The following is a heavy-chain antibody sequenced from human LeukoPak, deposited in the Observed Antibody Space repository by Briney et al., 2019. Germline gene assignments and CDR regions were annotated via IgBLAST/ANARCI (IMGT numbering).Heavy chain of an antibody. CDR1: GYTFTGYY. D-gene: IGHD3-22*01. J-gene: IGHJ4*02. Sequence: GASVKVSCKASGYTFTGYYMHWVRQAPGQGLEWMGWINPNSGGTNYAQKFQGRVTMTRDTSISTAYMELSRLRSDDTAVYYCARITYYYDSSGYYSRGAFDYWGQGTLVTVSS. CDR2: INPNSGGT. CDR3: ARITYYYDSSGYYSRGAFDY. V-gene: IGHV1-2*02.